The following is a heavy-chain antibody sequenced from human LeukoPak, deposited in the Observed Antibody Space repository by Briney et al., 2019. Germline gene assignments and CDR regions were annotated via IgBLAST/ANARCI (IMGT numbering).Heavy chain of an antibody. CDR3: ARGRASDYYDSSGPYYYYMDV. D-gene: IGHD3-22*01. CDR1: GYTFTSYG. V-gene: IGHV1-18*01. J-gene: IGHJ6*03. CDR2: ISAYNGNT. Sequence: ASVKVSCKASGYTFTSYGISWVRQAPGQGLEWMGWISAYNGNTNYAQKLQGRVTMTTDTSTSTAYMELRSLRSDDTAVYYCARGRASDYYDSSGPYYYYMDVWAKGPRSPSP.